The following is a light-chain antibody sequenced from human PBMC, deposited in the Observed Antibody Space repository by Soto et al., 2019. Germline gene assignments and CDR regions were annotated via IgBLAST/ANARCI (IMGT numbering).Light chain of an antibody. CDR1: QSISSW. J-gene: IGKJ5*01. V-gene: IGKV1-5*01. Sequence: DIQMTQSPSTLSGSVGDRVTITCRASQSISSWLAWYQQKPGQAPKLLIYDASALESGVPSRFSGSGSGIHFTLTITSLQPDDFAVYYCQQYNNWPLTFGQGTRLEIK. CDR3: QQYNNWPLT. CDR2: DAS.